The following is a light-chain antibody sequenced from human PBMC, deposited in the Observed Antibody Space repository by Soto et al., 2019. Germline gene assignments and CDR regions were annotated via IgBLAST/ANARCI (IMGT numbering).Light chain of an antibody. CDR2: SAT. V-gene: IGKV1-39*01. CDR3: QRCHASPHG. CDR1: QAIGSY. Sequence: DIQMTQSPSSLSASVGDRCPITCRASQAIGSYLHWYQQKPGKAANLLNGSATTMQSRATSRFSGSGYGTNFTLITSYLQPEDCAIYYCQRCHASPHGIGQGTRL. J-gene: IGKJ5*01.